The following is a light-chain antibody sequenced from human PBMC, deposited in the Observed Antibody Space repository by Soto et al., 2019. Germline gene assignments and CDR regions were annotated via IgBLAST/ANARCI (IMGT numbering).Light chain of an antibody. V-gene: IGLV2-8*01. J-gene: IGLJ2*01. CDR1: SSDVGAYKF. Sequence: QSALTQPPSASGSPGQSVTISCTGTSSDVGAYKFVSWYQQHPGKAPKLLIYEVSRRPSGVPDRFSGSKSGNTASLTVSGLQAEDEADYYCSSYAGNNSVVFGGGTKLTVL. CDR2: EVS. CDR3: SSYAGNNSVV.